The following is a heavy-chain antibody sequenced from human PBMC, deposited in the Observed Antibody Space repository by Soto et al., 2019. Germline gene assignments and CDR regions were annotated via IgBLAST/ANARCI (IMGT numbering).Heavy chain of an antibody. CDR1: GGTFSSYT. CDR2: IIPILGIA. J-gene: IGHJ3*02. CDR3: ARAKRVGGYCSSTSCYEYAFDI. D-gene: IGHD2-2*01. Sequence: QVQLVQSGAEVKKPGSSVKVSCKASGGTFSSYTISWVRQAPGQGLEWMGRIIPILGIANYAQKFQGRVTITADKSTSTAYMELSSLRSEDTAVYYCARAKRVGGYCSSTSCYEYAFDIWGQGTMVTGSS. V-gene: IGHV1-69*02.